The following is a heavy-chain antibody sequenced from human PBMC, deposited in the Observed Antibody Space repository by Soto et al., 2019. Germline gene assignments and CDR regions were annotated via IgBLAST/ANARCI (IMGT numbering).Heavy chain of an antibody. V-gene: IGHV3-7*01. CDR3: ARVVSGLLWFGESTYTFDY. CDR2: IKQDGSEK. D-gene: IGHD3-10*01. CDR1: GFTFSSYW. Sequence: GGSLRLSCAASGFTFSSYWMSWVRQAPGKGLEWVANIKQDGSEKYYVDSVKGRFTISRDNAKNSLYLQMNSLRAEDTAVYYCARVVSGLLWFGESTYTFDYWGQGTLVTVSS. J-gene: IGHJ4*02.